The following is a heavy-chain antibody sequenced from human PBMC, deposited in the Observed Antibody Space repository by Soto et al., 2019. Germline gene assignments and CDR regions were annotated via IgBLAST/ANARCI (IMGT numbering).Heavy chain of an antibody. CDR1: GGSVSSGSYY. V-gene: IGHV4-61*01. D-gene: IGHD4-17*01. J-gene: IGHJ6*02. Sequence: SETLSLTCTVSGGSVSSGSYYWSWIRQPPGKGLEWIGYIYYSGSTNYNPSLKSRVTISVDTSKNQFSLKLSSVTAADTAVYYCARIDYPTHYYYYGMDVWGQGTTVTVSS. CDR3: ARIDYPTHYYYYGMDV. CDR2: IYYSGST.